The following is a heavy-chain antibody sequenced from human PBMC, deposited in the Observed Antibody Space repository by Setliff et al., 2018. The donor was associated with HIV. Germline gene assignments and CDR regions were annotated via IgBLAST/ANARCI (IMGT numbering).Heavy chain of an antibody. J-gene: IGHJ4*02. Sequence: PSETLSLTCTVSGYSISSGYYWGWLRQPPGKGLEWIGSIHQSGSTYYNPSLKSRVTISVDAPRNQFTLRLSSVTAADTAVYYCAAWGPRYSYAPYFFDSWGQGTLVTSPQ. D-gene: IGHD5-18*01. CDR2: IHQSGST. CDR1: GYSISSGYY. V-gene: IGHV4-38-2*02. CDR3: AAWGPRYSYAPYFFDS.